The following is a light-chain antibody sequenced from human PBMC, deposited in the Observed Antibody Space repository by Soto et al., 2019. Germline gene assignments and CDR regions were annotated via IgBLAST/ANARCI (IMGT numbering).Light chain of an antibody. CDR1: QSVGSN. CDR2: GAS. CDR3: QQYNKWPPVT. V-gene: IGKV3D-15*01. J-gene: IGKJ3*01. Sequence: EIVMTQSPDTLSVSPGERATLSCRASQSVGSNLAWYQQKPGQSPRLLISGASKRATGIPARCSGSGSGTDFTLSISSLQPEDGAIYYCQQYNKWPPVTFGPGTKVEIK.